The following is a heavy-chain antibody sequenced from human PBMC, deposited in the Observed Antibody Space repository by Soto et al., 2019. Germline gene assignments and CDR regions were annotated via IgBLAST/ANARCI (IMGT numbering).Heavy chain of an antibody. D-gene: IGHD4-17*01. CDR1: GFTFDDYA. Sequence: EVQLVESGGGLVQPGRSLRLSCAASGFTFDDYAMHWVRQAPGKGPEWVSGITWNSGSRGYAESVRGRFAISRDNAKSSLYLQMNRLRAEDSALYYCEKSKGDLDIRKTTVTTFWGPFHIWGQGTQVTVSS. CDR3: EKSKGDLDIRKTTVTTFWGPFHI. J-gene: IGHJ3*02. CDR2: ITWNSGSR. V-gene: IGHV3-9*01.